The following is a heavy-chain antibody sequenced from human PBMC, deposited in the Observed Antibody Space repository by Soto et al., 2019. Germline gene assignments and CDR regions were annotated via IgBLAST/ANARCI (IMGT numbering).Heavy chain of an antibody. V-gene: IGHV3-53*04. CDR1: GFTVSSNY. J-gene: IGHJ3*02. CDR2: IFTGCST. D-gene: IGHD6-19*01. CDR3: ARDRYSSGWLDAFDI. Sequence: EVQLVESGGGLVQPGGSLRLSCAASGFTVSSNYMSWVRQAPGKGLEWVSVIFTGCSTYYADSVKGRFTISRHSSKNTVYLQMNSLRAEDTAVYYCARDRYSSGWLDAFDIWGQGTMVTVSS.